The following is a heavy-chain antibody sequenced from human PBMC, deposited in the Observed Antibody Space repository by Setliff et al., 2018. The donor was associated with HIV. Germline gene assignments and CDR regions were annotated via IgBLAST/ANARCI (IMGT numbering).Heavy chain of an antibody. V-gene: IGHV3-48*04. CDR3: ARSRAAGFDY. CDR1: GFTFGSHS. Sequence: PGGSLRLSCAASGFTFGSHSMNWVRQAPGKGLEWISYISRTGITIYMTDSLKGRFAISRDNAENSLYLQMNSLRAEDTAVYYCARSRAAGFDYWGQGTLVTVSS. CDR2: ISRTGITI. D-gene: IGHD6-13*01. J-gene: IGHJ4*02.